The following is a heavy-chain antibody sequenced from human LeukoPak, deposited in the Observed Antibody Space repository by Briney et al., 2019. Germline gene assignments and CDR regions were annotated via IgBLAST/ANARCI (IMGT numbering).Heavy chain of an antibody. V-gene: IGHV3-66*01. Sequence: GGSLRLSCAATGFTVTSNYMSWVRQAPGKGLEWVSIIYSGGGAYYADSVKGRFTISRDNSRNTLFLQMNSLRAEDTAMYYCARVFPPNWFDPWGQGTLVTVSS. CDR1: GFTVTSNY. CDR2: IYSGGGA. J-gene: IGHJ5*02. D-gene: IGHD3-10*02. CDR3: ARVFPPNWFDP.